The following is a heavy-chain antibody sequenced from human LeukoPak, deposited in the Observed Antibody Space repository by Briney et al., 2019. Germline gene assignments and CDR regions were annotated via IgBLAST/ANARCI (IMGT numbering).Heavy chain of an antibody. D-gene: IGHD3-3*01. J-gene: IGHJ5*02. CDR1: GYTLTELS. CDR2: FDPEDGET. CDR3: ATELGWSGSVVWFDP. V-gene: IGHV1-24*01. Sequence: GASVKVSCKVSGYTLTELSMHWVRQAPGKGLEWMGGFDPEDGETIYAQKFQGRVTMTEDTSTDTAYMELSSLRSEDTAMYYCATELGWSGSVVWFDPWGQGTLFTVSS.